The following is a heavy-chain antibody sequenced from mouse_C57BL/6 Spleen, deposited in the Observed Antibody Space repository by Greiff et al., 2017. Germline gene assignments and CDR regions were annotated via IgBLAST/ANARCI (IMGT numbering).Heavy chain of an antibody. J-gene: IGHJ4*01. CDR2: MWSGGST. V-gene: IGHV2-2*01. CDR3: ARSHYYAMDY. Sequence: VQLQQSGPGLVQPSKSVSITCTVSGFSLTSYCVHWVRQSPGKGLEWLGGMWSGGSTDYNAAFISRLSISKDKSTSQVFCTMNSLQADDTAVYYCARSHYYAMDYWGQGTSVTVTS. CDR1: GFSLTSYC.